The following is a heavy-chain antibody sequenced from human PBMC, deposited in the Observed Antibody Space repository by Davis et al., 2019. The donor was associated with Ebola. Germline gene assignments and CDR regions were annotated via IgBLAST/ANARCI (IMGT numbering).Heavy chain of an antibody. Sequence: PSETLSLTCTVSGDSISRYYLNWIRQAPGKTLEWIGYVYYGQAIYNPSLKSRVTIFSDTSKNSFSLRVTSVTAADTAIYYCATNTTSTAGFDSWGQGTLVTVSS. CDR1: GDSISRYY. CDR2: VYYGQA. J-gene: IGHJ4*02. D-gene: IGHD2/OR15-2a*01. V-gene: IGHV4-59*12. CDR3: ATNTTSTAGFDS.